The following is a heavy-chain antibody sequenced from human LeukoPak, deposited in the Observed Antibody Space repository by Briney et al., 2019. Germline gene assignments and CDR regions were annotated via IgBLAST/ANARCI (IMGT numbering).Heavy chain of an antibody. V-gene: IGHV1-18*01. Sequence: ASVKVSCKASGYTFTSYGISWVRQAPGQGLEWMGWISAYNGNTNYAQKLQGRVTMTTDTSTSTAYMELRSLRSDDTAVYYCARMARDYDSSGYYYRYFDYWGQGTLVTVSS. CDR1: GYTFTSYG. D-gene: IGHD3-22*01. J-gene: IGHJ4*02. CDR2: ISAYNGNT. CDR3: ARMARDYDSSGYYYRYFDY.